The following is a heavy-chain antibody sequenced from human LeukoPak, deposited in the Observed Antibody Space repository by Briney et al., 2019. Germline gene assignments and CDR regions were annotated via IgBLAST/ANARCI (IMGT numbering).Heavy chain of an antibody. CDR2: ISGDGGST. CDR1: GFTVDDYA. V-gene: IGHV3-43*02. D-gene: IGHD6-19*01. CDR3: AKDMGAVTGGWVDY. J-gene: IGHJ4*02. Sequence: GGSLRLSCAASGFTVDDYAMHWVRQTPGKGLEWVSVISGDGGSTYYADSVKGRFTISRDNSKNSLYLQMNSLRTVDTALYSCAKDMGAVTGGWVDYWGQGTLVTVSS.